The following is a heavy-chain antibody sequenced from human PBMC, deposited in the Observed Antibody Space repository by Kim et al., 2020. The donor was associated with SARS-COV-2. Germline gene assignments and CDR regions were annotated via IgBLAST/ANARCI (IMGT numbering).Heavy chain of an antibody. J-gene: IGHJ6*02. Sequence: KDSQKVQGRVTITRDTSASTAYMELSSLGSEDTAVYYCARGSGGSLPVDVWGQGTTVTVSS. CDR3: ARGSGGSLPVDV. V-gene: IGHV1-3*01. D-gene: IGHD6-19*01.